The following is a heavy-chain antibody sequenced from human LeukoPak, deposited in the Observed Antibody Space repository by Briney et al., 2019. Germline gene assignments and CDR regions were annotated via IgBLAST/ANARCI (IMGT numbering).Heavy chain of an antibody. CDR1: GYTFTGYY. CDR3: ARSSGYFNDAFDI. J-gene: IGHJ3*02. V-gene: IGHV1-2*02. CDR2: INPNSGGT. Sequence: ASVKVSCKASGYTFTGYYMHWVRQAPGQGLEWMGWINPNSGGTNYAQRFQGRVTMTRDTSISTAYMELRSLRSDDTAVYYCARSSGYFNDAFDIWGQGTMVTVSS. D-gene: IGHD3-22*01.